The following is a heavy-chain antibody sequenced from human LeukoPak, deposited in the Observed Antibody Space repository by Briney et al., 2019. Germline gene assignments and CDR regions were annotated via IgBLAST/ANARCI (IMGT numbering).Heavy chain of an antibody. CDR3: AKEWTTITNFDY. V-gene: IGHV3-30*18. CDR2: ISSGGTNK. CDR1: GFSFGTYG. D-gene: IGHD1-1*01. Sequence: PGGSLRLSCAASGFSFGTYGMHWVRQAPGKGLEWVAVISSGGTNKYYGDSVKGRFTVSRDDSKNTLSLQMNSLRAEDTAVYYCAKEWTTITNFDYWGQGTLVTVSS. J-gene: IGHJ4*02.